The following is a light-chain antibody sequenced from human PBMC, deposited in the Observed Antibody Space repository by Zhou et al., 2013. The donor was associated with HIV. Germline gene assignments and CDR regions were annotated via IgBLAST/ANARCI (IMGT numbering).Light chain of an antibody. Sequence: DIQMTQPPSSLSASVGDRVTITCRASQGINNWLAWYQQKPEKAPKSLIYAASSLQSGVPSRFSGSVSGTDFILTISSLQPEDSATYYCQQYNSHPLTFGGGTKVEIK. CDR2: AAS. J-gene: IGKJ4*01. CDR1: QGINNW. CDR3: QQYNSHPLT. V-gene: IGKV1D-16*01.